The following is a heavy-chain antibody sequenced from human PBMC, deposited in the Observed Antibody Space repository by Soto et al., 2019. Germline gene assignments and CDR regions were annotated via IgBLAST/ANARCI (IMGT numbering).Heavy chain of an antibody. V-gene: IGHV3-7*03. CDR2: IKQDGSEI. J-gene: IGHJ4*02. D-gene: IGHD4-17*01. Sequence: PGGSMRLSCAASGFTFSNFYMSWARQAPGKGLEWVAHIKQDGSEIYYVDSVKGRFTISRDNAKSSLSLQMNSLRADDTAVYYCARETASRSYGSDYCGPGTLVTVSS. CDR1: GFTFSNFY. CDR3: ARETASRSYGSDY.